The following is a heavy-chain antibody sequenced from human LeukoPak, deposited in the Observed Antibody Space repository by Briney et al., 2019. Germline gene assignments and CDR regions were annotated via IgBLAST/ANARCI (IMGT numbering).Heavy chain of an antibody. D-gene: IGHD6-6*01. CDR3: ARGSIAARGDFDY. Sequence: PSKTLSLTCAVSDYSISSDSYWGWLRKPPGKGLEWIGSIYHSGSTYYSPSLKSRVTISVDTSKNQFSLKLSSVTAADAAVYYCARGSIAARGDFDYWGQGTLVTVSS. CDR2: IYHSGST. CDR1: DYSISSDSY. J-gene: IGHJ4*02. V-gene: IGHV4-38-2*01.